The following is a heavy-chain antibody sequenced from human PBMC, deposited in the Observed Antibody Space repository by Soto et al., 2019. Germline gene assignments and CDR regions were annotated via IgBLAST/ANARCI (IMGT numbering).Heavy chain of an antibody. CDR2: IDGDGSA. Sequence: EVQLLESGGGLVQPGGSLRLSCVASGFTLSNYAMSWVRQAPGKGLEWVSVIDGDGSAKFADSVKGRLTVSRDNSKNTLYLQMDSLRAEDTAIYYCAKDAVGYNGIYDPFDIWGRGTMVTVSS. D-gene: IGHD5-12*01. V-gene: IGHV3-23*01. J-gene: IGHJ3*02. CDR3: AKDAVGYNGIYDPFDI. CDR1: GFTLSNYA.